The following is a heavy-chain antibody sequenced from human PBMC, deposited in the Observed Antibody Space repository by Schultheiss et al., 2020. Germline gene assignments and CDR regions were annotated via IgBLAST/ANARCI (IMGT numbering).Heavy chain of an antibody. J-gene: IGHJ6*02. V-gene: IGHV4-31*03. D-gene: IGHD3-16*01. Sequence: SETLSLTCTVSGGSISSGGYYWSWIRQHPGKGLEWIGYIYYSGSTYYNPSLKSRVTISVDTFKNQFSLKLSTVTAADTAVYYCARVGGAGGGMDVWGQGTTVTVSS. CDR3: ARVGGAGGGMDV. CDR1: GGSISSGGYY. CDR2: IYYSGST.